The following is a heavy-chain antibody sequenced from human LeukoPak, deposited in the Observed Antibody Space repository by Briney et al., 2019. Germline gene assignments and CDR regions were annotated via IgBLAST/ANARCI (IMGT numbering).Heavy chain of an antibody. Sequence: ASVNVSCKASGYTFTSYGISWVRQAPGQGLEWMGWISAYNGNTNYAQKLQGRVTITTDTYTSTTNMELRSMRSDDTAVYYRARDSNYYGSGSYWGYYYYYGMDVWGQGTMVTVSS. V-gene: IGHV1-18*01. CDR1: GYTFTSYG. J-gene: IGHJ6*02. CDR3: ARDSNYYGSGSYWGYYYYYGMDV. D-gene: IGHD3-10*01. CDR2: ISAYNGNT.